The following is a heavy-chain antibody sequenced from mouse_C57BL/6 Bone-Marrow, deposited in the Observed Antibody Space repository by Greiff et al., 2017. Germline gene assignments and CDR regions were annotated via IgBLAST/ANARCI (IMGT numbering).Heavy chain of an antibody. Sequence: EVKLVESGGGLVKPGGSLKLSCAASGFTFSSYAMSWVRQTPEKRLEWVATISDGGSYTYYPDNVKGRFTISRDNAKNNLYLQMSHLKSEDTAMYYCARDRGNYGFYYAMDYWGQGTSVTVSS. CDR1: GFTFSSYA. V-gene: IGHV5-4*01. CDR3: ARDRGNYGFYYAMDY. CDR2: ISDGGSYT. J-gene: IGHJ4*01. D-gene: IGHD2-1*01.